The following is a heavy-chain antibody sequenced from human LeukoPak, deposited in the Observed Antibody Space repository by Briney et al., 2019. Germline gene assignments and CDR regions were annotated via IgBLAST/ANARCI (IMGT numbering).Heavy chain of an antibody. D-gene: IGHD6-19*01. J-gene: IGHJ4*02. CDR2: INPDNGGT. CDR1: GYTFTGYY. CDR3: ARDRSQGEQWLPAFDY. Sequence: ASVKVSCKASGYTFTGYYMHWVRQAPGQGLEWMGWINPDNGGTNYAQKFQGRVTMTRDMSISTAYMELSRLRSDDTAVYYCARDRSQGEQWLPAFDYWGQGTLVTVSS. V-gene: IGHV1-2*02.